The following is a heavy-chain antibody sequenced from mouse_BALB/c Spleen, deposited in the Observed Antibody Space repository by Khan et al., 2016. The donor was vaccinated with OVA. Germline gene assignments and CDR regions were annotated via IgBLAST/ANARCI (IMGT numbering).Heavy chain of an antibody. D-gene: IGHD2-2*01. CDR1: GYTFTSYV. CDR3: TRVGYASFAY. CDR2: INPYNDDT. J-gene: IGHJ3*01. Sequence: VQLQQSGPELVKPGASVKMSCKASGYTFTSYVMYWVSQKPGQGLEWIGYINPYNDDTKYNEKFKGKATLTSDKSSSTAYMDLSSLTSEDSAVYYCTRVGYASFAYWGQGTLVTVSA. V-gene: IGHV1S136*01.